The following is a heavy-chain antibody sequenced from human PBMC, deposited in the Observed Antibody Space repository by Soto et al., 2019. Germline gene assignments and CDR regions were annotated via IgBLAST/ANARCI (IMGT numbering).Heavy chain of an antibody. CDR1: GFTFSSYS. CDR2: ISSSSSYI. J-gene: IGHJ4*02. Sequence: GGSLRLSCAASGFTFSSYSMNWVRQAPGKGLEWVSSISSSSSYIYYADSVKGRFTISRDNAKNSLYLQMNSLRAEDTAVYYCARPLSSAAGTLGDYWGQGTLVTVSS. D-gene: IGHD6-13*01. V-gene: IGHV3-21*01. CDR3: ARPLSSAAGTLGDY.